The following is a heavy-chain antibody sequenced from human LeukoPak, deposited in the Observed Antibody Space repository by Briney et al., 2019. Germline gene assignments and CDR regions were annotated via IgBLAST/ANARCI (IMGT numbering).Heavy chain of an antibody. CDR3: ARGRIRYDDYSSGWFVFFEF. V-gene: IGHV1-8*01. Sequence: ASVKVSCKASGYDFSRYDINWVRLAPGQGLEWMGWMNPNNGDTDYAQNFQGRVTMTRDTSMSTAYMELSSLRSEETALYYCARGRIRYDDYSSGWFVFFEFWGQGSLVTVSS. CDR1: GYDFSRYD. D-gene: IGHD6-19*01. J-gene: IGHJ4*02. CDR2: MNPNNGDT.